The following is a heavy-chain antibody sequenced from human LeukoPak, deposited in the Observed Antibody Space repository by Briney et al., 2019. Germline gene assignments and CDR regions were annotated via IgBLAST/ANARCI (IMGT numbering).Heavy chain of an antibody. CDR1: GFTLSGCG. CDR2: IRNDGSNE. Sequence: GGSLRLSCVASGFTLSGCGMHWVREAPGKGLEWGAFIRNDGSNEYYADSVKGRVTISRDNSKNTLYLQMNSLRVEDTAVYYCAKDGDDCIEHWGQGTLVTVSS. CDR3: AKDGDDCIEH. D-gene: IGHD3-22*01. V-gene: IGHV3-30*02. J-gene: IGHJ4*02.